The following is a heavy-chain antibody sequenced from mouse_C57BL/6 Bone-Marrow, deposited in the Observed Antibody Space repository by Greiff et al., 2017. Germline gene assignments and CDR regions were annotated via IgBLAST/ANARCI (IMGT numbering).Heavy chain of an antibody. J-gene: IGHJ1*03. V-gene: IGHV1-64*01. Sequence: QVQLQQPGAELVKPGASVKLSCKASGYTFTSYWMHWVKQRPGQGLEWIGMIHPNSGSTNYNEKFKSKATLTVDKSSSTAYMQLSSLTSEDSAVYDCARRPLYYDYDGWYFDVWGTGTTVTVSS. D-gene: IGHD2-4*01. CDR3: ARRPLYYDYDGWYFDV. CDR2: IHPNSGST. CDR1: GYTFTSYW.